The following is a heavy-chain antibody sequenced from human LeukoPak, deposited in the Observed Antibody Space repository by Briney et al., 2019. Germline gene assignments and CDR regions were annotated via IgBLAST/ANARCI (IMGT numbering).Heavy chain of an antibody. CDR2: IIPISGIA. CDR3: ARESGSEDYYYYGMDV. Sequence: SVKVSCKASGGTFSSYAISWVRQAPGQGLEWMGRIIPISGIANYAQKFQGRVTITADKSTSTAYMELSSLRSEDTAAYYCARESGSEDYYYYGMDVWGQGTTVTVSS. D-gene: IGHD6-19*01. CDR1: GGTFSSYA. V-gene: IGHV1-69*04. J-gene: IGHJ6*02.